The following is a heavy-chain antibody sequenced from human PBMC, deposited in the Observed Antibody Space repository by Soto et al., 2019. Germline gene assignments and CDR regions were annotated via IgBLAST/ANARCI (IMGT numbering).Heavy chain of an antibody. CDR1: GFNFGAFG. Sequence: GGSLRLSCAASGFNFGAFGMHWVRQAPGKGLEWLSVLSYEGSEEYYADSVRGRLTISRDNSKNTLFLQMDSLRVDDTGVYYCALTRRSSLLEVAGPGFEYWGQGTLVTVS. D-gene: IGHD6-19*01. V-gene: IGHV3-30*03. CDR2: LSYEGSEE. J-gene: IGHJ4*02. CDR3: ALTRRSSLLEVAGPGFEY.